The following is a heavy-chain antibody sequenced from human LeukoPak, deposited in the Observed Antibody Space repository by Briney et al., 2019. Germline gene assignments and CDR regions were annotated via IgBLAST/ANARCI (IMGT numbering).Heavy chain of an antibody. V-gene: IGHV3-9*01. CDR1: GFTFDDYA. CDR3: ARDQTPFY. Sequence: PGGSLRLSCAASGFTFDDYAMHWVRQAPGKGLEWVSGISWNSGSIVYADSVKGRFTISRDNAKNSLYLQMNSLRAEDTAVYYCARDQTPFYWGQGSLVTVSS. J-gene: IGHJ4*02. D-gene: IGHD2-15*01. CDR2: ISWNSGSI.